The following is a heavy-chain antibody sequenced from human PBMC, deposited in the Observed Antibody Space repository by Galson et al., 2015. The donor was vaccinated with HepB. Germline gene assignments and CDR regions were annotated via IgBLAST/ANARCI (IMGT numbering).Heavy chain of an antibody. CDR2: ISGSGGST. CDR3: ASRPQWSPAPSKMDV. J-gene: IGHJ6*02. CDR1: GFTFSSYA. Sequence: SLRLSCAASGFTFSSYAMSWVRQAPGKGLEWVSAISGSGGSTYYADSVKGRFTISRDNSKNTLYLQMNSLRAEDTAVYYCASRPQWSPAPSKMDVWGQGTTVTVSS. D-gene: IGHD2-15*01. V-gene: IGHV3-23*01.